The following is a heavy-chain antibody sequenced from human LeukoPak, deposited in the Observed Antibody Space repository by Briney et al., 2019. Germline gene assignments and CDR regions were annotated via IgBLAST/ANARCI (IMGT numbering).Heavy chain of an antibody. D-gene: IGHD5-18*01. CDR3: ARGAGDTAMLEDY. J-gene: IGHJ4*02. V-gene: IGHV4-30-4*08. Sequence: SETLSLTCTVSGGSISSGDYYWSWIRQPPGKGLEWIGYIYYSGSTYYNPSLKSRVTISVDTSKDQFSLKLSSVTAADTAVYYCARGAGDTAMLEDYWGQGTLVTVSS. CDR2: IYYSGST. CDR1: GGSISSGDYY.